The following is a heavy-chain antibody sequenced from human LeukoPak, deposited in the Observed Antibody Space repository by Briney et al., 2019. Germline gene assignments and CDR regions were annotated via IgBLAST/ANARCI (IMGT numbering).Heavy chain of an antibody. CDR3: ARGYYYNSSGYFDY. CDR1: GGSISSGGYY. V-gene: IGHV4-31*03. J-gene: IGHJ4*02. CDR2: IYYSGST. D-gene: IGHD3-22*01. Sequence: SQTLSLTCTVSGGSISSGGYYWSWIRQHPGKGLEWIGYIYYSGSTYSNPSLKSRVTISVDTSKKQFFLKLRSVTAADTAVDFCARGYYYNSSGYFDYWGQGTLVTVYS.